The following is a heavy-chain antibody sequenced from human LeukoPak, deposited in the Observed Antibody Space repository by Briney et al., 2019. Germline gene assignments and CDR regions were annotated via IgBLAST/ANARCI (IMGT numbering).Heavy chain of an antibody. CDR1: VYTLTELS. V-gene: IGHV1-24*01. CDR3: ATSIAVAGLGNAFDI. Sequence: GASVKVSCKVSVYTLTELSMHWVRQAPGKGLEWMGGFDPEDGETIYAQKLQGRVTMTEDTSTDTAYMELSSLRSEDTAVYYCATSIAVAGLGNAFDIWGQGTMVTVSS. D-gene: IGHD6-19*01. CDR2: FDPEDGET. J-gene: IGHJ3*02.